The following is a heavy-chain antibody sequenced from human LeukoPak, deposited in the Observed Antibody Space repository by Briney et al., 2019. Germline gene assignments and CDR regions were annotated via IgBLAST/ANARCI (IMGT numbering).Heavy chain of an antibody. Sequence: PGGSLRLSCAASGFTFSSYWMSWVRQAPGKGLEWVANIKQDGSEKYYVDSVKGRFTISRDNAKNSLYLQMNSLRAEDTAVYYCARDRPPYYYDSSGSEYDAFDIWGQGTTVTVSS. CDR1: GFTFSSYW. V-gene: IGHV3-7*01. D-gene: IGHD3-22*01. CDR2: IKQDGSEK. CDR3: ARDRPPYYYDSSGSEYDAFDI. J-gene: IGHJ3*02.